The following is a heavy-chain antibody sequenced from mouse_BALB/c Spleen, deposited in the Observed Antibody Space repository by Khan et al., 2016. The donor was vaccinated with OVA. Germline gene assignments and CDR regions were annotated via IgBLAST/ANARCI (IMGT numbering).Heavy chain of an antibody. CDR1: GYTFTSYD. D-gene: IGHD2-4*01. J-gene: IGHJ4*01. V-gene: IGHV1S56*01. CDR3: ARARLREVAMDY. Sequence: QVQLQQSGPELVKPGASVKISCKASGYTFTSYDINWVKQRPGQGLEWIGWIYPGAGSTKYNEKFKGRATLTADKSSSTAYLQISSLTSEDSAVYFCARARLREVAMDYWGQGTSVTVSS. CDR2: IYPGAGST.